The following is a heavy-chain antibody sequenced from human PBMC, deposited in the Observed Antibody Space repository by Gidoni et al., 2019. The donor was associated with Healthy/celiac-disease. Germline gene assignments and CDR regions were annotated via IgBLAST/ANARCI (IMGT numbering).Heavy chain of an antibody. CDR1: GGTFSSYA. CDR3: ASKSKRGNKAAQSRIYYYYGMDV. D-gene: IGHD2-15*01. J-gene: IGHJ6*02. V-gene: IGHV1-69*01. Sequence: QVQLVQSGAEVKKPGSSVKVSCKASGGTFSSYAISWVRQAPGQGLEWMGGIIPIFGTANYAQKFQGRVTITADESTSTAYMELSSLRSEDTAVYYCASKSKRGNKAAQSRIYYYYGMDVWGQGTTVTVSS. CDR2: IIPIFGTA.